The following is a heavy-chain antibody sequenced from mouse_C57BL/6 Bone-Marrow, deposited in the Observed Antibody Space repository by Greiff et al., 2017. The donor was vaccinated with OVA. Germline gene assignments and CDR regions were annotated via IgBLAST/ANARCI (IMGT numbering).Heavy chain of an antibody. V-gene: IGHV14-4*01. CDR1: GFNIKDDY. CDR3: TTDPGSSDY. CDR2: IDPENGDT. Sequence: EVQLQQSGAELVRPGASVKLSCTASGFNIKDDYMHWVKQRPEQGLEWIGWIDPENGDTEYASKFQGKATITADTSSNTAYLQLSSLTSEDTAVYYCTTDPGSSDYWGQGTTLTVSS. D-gene: IGHD1-1*01. J-gene: IGHJ2*01.